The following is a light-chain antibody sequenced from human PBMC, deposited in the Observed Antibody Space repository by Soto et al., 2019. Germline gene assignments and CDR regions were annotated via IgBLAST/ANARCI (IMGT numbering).Light chain of an antibody. J-gene: IGLJ2*01. V-gene: IGLV2-14*01. CDR3: ISYTSSNTLVV. Sequence: QSALTQPASVSGSPGQSITISCTGTSSDVGGYNYVSWYQQHPGKAPKLMMYDVSNRPSGVSNRFSGSKSGNTASLTISGLQAEDEADYYCISYTSSNTLVVFGGGTKLAVL. CDR2: DVS. CDR1: SSDVGGYNY.